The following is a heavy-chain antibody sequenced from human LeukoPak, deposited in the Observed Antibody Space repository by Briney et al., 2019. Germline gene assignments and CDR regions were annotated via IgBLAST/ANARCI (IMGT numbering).Heavy chain of an antibody. Sequence: GGSLRLSCAASGFTVSSNYMSWVRQAPGKGLEWVSVIYSGGNTYYADSVKGRFTISRDNSKNTLYLQMNSLRAEDTAVYYCAREGYGDYSFDYWGQGTRVTVSS. J-gene: IGHJ4*02. CDR1: GFTVSSNY. CDR2: IYSGGNT. V-gene: IGHV3-66*01. D-gene: IGHD4-17*01. CDR3: AREGYGDYSFDY.